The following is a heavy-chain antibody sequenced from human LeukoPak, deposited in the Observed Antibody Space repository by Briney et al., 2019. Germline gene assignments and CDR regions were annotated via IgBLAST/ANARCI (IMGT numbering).Heavy chain of an antibody. V-gene: IGHV4-4*07. CDR2: IYTSGST. CDR1: GGSIRDYY. CDR3: ARDSLTYGDYVGHFDY. Sequence: SETLSLTCTVSGGSIRDYYWSWIRQPAGKGLEWIGRIYTSGSTNYNPSLKGRVTMSVDTSKNQFSLKLSSVTAADTAVYYCARDSLTYGDYVGHFDYWGQGTLVTVSS. J-gene: IGHJ4*02. D-gene: IGHD4-17*01.